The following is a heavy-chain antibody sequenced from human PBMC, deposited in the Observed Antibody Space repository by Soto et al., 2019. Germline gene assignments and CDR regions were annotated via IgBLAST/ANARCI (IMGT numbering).Heavy chain of an antibody. D-gene: IGHD2-2*01. CDR1: GFTVSSNY. J-gene: IGHJ3*02. V-gene: IGHV3-53*04. Sequence: GGSLRLSCAASGFTVSSNYMSWVRQAPGKGLEWVSVIYSGGSTYYADSVKGRFTISGHNSKNTLYLQMNSLRAEDTAVYYCARGSPERYCSSTSCYFGEAFDIWGQGTMVTVSS. CDR3: ARGSPERYCSSTSCYFGEAFDI. CDR2: IYSGGST.